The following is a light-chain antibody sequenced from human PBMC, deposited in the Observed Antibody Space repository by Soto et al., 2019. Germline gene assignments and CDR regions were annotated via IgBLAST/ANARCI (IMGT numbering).Light chain of an antibody. J-gene: IGKJ4*01. CDR3: LQDHGFPLT. CDR1: QDIRAD. Sequence: AIQMTQSPSSLSSSVGDRVTITCRATQDIRADLGWYQQKPGKAPKLLIYAASSLQSEVPSRFSGSGSGTDFTLTISSLQHEDFATYFCLQDHGFPLTFGGGTKVEIK. CDR2: AAS. V-gene: IGKV1-6*01.